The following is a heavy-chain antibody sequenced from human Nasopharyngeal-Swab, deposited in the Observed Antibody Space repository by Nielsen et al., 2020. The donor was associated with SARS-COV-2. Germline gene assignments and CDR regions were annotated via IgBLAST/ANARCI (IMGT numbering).Heavy chain of an antibody. V-gene: IGHV4-39*01. CDR2: IYYSGST. J-gene: IGHJ3*02. D-gene: IGHD2-15*01. Sequence: WIRQPPGKGLEWIGSIYYSGSTYYNPSLKSRVTISVDTPKNQFSLKLSSVTAADTAVYYCARQGTRCSGGSCYWDAFDIWGQGTMVTVSS. CDR3: ARQGTRCSGGSCYWDAFDI.